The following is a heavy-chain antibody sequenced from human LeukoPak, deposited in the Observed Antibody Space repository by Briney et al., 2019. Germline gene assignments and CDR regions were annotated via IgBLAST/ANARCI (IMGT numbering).Heavy chain of an antibody. J-gene: IGHJ4*02. D-gene: IGHD6-19*01. CDR1: GYSFSSGYY. V-gene: IGHV4-38-2*01. CDR3: AIGPGYGSGWYLY. Sequence: PSETLSLTCAVSGYSFSSGYYWGWIRQPPGKGLEWIGSTYHSGSTYYNPSLKSRVTISVDTSKNQFSLKLSSVTAADTAVYHCAIGPGYGSGWYLYWGQGTLVTVSS. CDR2: TYHSGST.